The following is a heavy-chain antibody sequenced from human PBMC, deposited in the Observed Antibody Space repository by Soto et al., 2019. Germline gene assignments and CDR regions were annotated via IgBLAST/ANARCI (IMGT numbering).Heavy chain of an antibody. J-gene: IGHJ5*02. CDR2: INHSGST. D-gene: IGHD3-3*01. CDR3: ARGPQLRFFLNWFDP. V-gene: IGHV4-34*01. CDR1: VGSFSGYY. Sequence: PSEPLSLPCAVYVGSFSGYYWSWIRQPPVKGLEWIGEINHSGSTNYNPSLKSRVTISVDTSKNQFSLKLSSVTAADTAVYYCARGPQLRFFLNWFDPWGQGTLVTVSS.